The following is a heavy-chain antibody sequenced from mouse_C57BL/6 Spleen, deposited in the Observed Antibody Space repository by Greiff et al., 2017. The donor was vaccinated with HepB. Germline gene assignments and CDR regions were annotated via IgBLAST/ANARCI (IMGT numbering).Heavy chain of an antibody. Sequence: QVQLQQSGPELVKPGASVKISCKASGYAFSSSWMNWVKQRPGKGLEWIGRIYPGDGDTNYNGKFKGKATLTADKSSSTAYMQLSSLTSEDSAVYFCARPPYDYDEGPWFAYWGQGTLVTVSA. CDR1: GYAFSSSW. CDR3: ARPPYDYDEGPWFAY. CDR2: IYPGDGDT. V-gene: IGHV1-82*01. D-gene: IGHD2-4*01. J-gene: IGHJ3*01.